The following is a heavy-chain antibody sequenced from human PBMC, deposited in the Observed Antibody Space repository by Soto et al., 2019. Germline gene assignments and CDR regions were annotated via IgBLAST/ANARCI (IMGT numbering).Heavy chain of an antibody. CDR3: AKDQLYIRVVIHNWFDP. Sequence: GGSLRLSCASSGLTFSSYAMSWVRQAPGKGLEWVSAISGSGGSTYYADSVKGRFTISRDNSKNTLYLQMNSLRAEDTALYYCAKDQLYIRVVIHNWFDPWGQGT. CDR1: GLTFSSYA. J-gene: IGHJ5*02. V-gene: IGHV3-23*01. D-gene: IGHD3-10*02. CDR2: ISGSGGST.